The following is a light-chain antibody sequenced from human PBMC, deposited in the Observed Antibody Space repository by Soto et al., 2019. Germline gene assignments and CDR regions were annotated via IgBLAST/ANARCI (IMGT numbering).Light chain of an antibody. V-gene: IGLV2-14*01. CDR3: SSFSSITREV. CDR2: EVS. J-gene: IGLJ2*01. CDR1: SSDVGGYSY. Sequence: QSALTQPASVSGSPGQSITISCTGTSSDVGGYSYVSWYQQHPGKTPKLMIYEVSNRPSGVSHRFSGSKSGNTASLTISGLHTEDDADYYCSSFSSITREVFGGGTKLTVL.